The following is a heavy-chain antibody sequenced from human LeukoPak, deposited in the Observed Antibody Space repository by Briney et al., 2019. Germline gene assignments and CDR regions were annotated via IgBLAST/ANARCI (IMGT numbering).Heavy chain of an antibody. CDR3: ARGRRDYYDSSGYYEVDY. Sequence: GASVKVSCKASGYTFTSYDINWVRQATGQGLEWMGWMNPNSGNTGYAQKFQGRVTMTRNTSISTAYTELSSLRSEDTAVYYCARGRRDYYDSSGYYEVDYWGQGTLVTVSS. CDR1: GYTFTSYD. D-gene: IGHD3-22*01. J-gene: IGHJ4*02. CDR2: MNPNSGNT. V-gene: IGHV1-8*01.